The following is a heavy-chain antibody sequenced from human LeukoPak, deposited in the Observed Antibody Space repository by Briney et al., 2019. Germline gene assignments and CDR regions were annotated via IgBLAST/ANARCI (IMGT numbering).Heavy chain of an antibody. J-gene: IGHJ4*02. CDR2: IYHSGST. Sequence: SETLSLTCAVSGYSISSGYYWGWIRQPPGKGLEWIGSIYHSGSTYYNPSLKSRVTISVDTSENQFSLKLSSVTAADTAVYYCARHDSSGYTSFYYWGQGTLVTVSS. CDR3: ARHDSSGYTSFYY. CDR1: GYSISSGYY. V-gene: IGHV4-38-2*01. D-gene: IGHD3-22*01.